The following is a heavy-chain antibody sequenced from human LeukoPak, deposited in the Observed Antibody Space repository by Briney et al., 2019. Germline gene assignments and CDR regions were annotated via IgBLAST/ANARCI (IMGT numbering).Heavy chain of an antibody. CDR3: ARRWDYDSSGCAFDI. J-gene: IGHJ3*02. V-gene: IGHV6-1*01. CDR2: TYYRSKWYN. CDR1: GDSVSSNSAA. D-gene: IGHD3-22*01. Sequence: SQTLSLTCAISGDSVSSNSAAWNWIRQSLSRGLEGLGRTYYRSKWYNDYAVSVKSRITTNPDTYKNQFSLQLNSVTPEHTAVYCCARRWDYDSSGCAFDIWGQGTMVTVSS.